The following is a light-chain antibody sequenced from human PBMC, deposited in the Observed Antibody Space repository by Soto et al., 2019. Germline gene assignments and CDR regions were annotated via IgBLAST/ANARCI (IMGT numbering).Light chain of an antibody. Sequence: SYELTQPPSVSVAPGKTARISCGGTHIGSKSVHWYQRKPGQAPVLVIYSDPDLPSVIPERLSGSNSGNTATLTISRVEAGDEADYYCQVWDSSSAQVVFGGGTKLTVL. CDR2: SDP. CDR3: QVWDSSSAQVV. V-gene: IGLV3-21*04. J-gene: IGLJ2*01. CDR1: HIGSKS.